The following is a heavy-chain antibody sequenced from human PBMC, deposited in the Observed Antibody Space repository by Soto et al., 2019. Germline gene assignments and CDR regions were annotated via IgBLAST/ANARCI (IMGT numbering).Heavy chain of an antibody. CDR2: IHYSGNI. J-gene: IGHJ6*03. CDR3: ARLLRRVATIGDYSYYMDV. D-gene: IGHD5-12*01. V-gene: IGHV4-59*08. Sequence: LWKGLQCIGYIHYSGNINSNPSLRSRVTISVDTSKNQFSLKLSSVTDADTAVYYCARLLRRVATIGDYSYYMDVWGKGSTLTVSS.